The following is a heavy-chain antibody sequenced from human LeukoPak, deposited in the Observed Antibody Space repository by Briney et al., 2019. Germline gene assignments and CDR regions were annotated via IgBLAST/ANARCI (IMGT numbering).Heavy chain of an antibody. CDR3: ATLDTGEYYFDY. CDR2: IIPILGIA. V-gene: IGHV1-69*04. CDR1: GGTFSSYA. Sequence: SVKVSCKASGGTFSSYAISWVRQAPGQGLEWMGRIIPILGIANYAQKFQGRVTITADKSTSTAYMELSSLRSEDTAVYYCATLDTGEYYFDYWGRGTLVTVSS. D-gene: IGHD5-18*01. J-gene: IGHJ4*02.